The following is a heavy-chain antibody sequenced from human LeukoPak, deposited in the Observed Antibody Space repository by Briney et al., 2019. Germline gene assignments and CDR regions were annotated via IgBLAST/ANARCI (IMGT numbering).Heavy chain of an antibody. V-gene: IGHV3-30*02. J-gene: IGHJ4*02. Sequence: GGSLRLSCAASGFTFSSYGMHWVRQAPGKGLEWVAFIRYDGSNKYYADSVKGRFTISRDNSKNTLYLQMNSLRAEDTAVYYCAKGIAAAGTWGYFDYWGQGTLVTVSS. CDR1: GFTFSSYG. CDR3: AKGIAAAGTWGYFDY. D-gene: IGHD6-13*01. CDR2: IRYDGSNK.